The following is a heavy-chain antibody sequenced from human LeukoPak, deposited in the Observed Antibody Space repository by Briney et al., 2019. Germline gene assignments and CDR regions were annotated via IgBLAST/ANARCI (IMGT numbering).Heavy chain of an antibody. V-gene: IGHV4-34*01. Sequence: SETLSLTCAVYGGSFSGYYWSWIRQPPGKGLEWIEEINHSGSTNYNPSLKSRVTISVDTSKNQFSLKLSSVTAADTAVYYCAGLPIVVVVAATLFDPWGQGTLVTVSS. J-gene: IGHJ5*02. CDR3: AGLPIVVVVAATLFDP. D-gene: IGHD2-15*01. CDR2: INHSGST. CDR1: GGSFSGYY.